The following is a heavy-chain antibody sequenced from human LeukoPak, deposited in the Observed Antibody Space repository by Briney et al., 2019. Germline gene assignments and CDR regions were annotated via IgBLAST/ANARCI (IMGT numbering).Heavy chain of an antibody. CDR1: GYTFTGYY. Sequence: ASVKVSCKASGYTFTGYYMHWVRQAPGQGLEWMGRINPNSGGTNYAQKFQGRVTMTRDTSISTAYMELSRLRSDDMTVYYCARDFSQGATYPWGQGTLVTVSS. CDR2: INPNSGGT. V-gene: IGHV1-2*06. J-gene: IGHJ5*02. CDR3: ARDFSQGATYP. D-gene: IGHD1-26*01.